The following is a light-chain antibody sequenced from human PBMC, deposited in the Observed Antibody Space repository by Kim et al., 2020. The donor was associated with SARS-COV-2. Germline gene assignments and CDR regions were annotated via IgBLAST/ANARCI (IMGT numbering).Light chain of an antibody. Sequence: IVMTQSPATLSVSLGDSVTLSCRASQSIDSDLAWYQQKPGQPPSLLIYDSSTRAPGIPARFRGSGSGTEFTLTINSLLSDDLAVYYCQHYNELPPWTFGRGTKLEI. CDR1: QSIDSD. V-gene: IGKV3-15*01. CDR3: QHYNELPPWT. CDR2: DSS. J-gene: IGKJ1*01.